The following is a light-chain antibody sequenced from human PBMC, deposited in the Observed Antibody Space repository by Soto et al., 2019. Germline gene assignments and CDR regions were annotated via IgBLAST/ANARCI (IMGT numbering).Light chain of an antibody. CDR2: DVS. Sequence: DIQMTQSPSTLSASVGDRVTITCRASQSISTWLAWYQQKPGKAPKLLIYDVSSLESGVPSRFSGSESGTEFTLTISSLQPDDLATYYCQQYNTFWTFGQGTKVDIK. CDR3: QQYNTFWT. V-gene: IGKV1-5*01. CDR1: QSISTW. J-gene: IGKJ1*01.